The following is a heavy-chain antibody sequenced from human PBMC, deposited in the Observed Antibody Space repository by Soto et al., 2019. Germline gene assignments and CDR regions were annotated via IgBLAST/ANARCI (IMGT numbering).Heavy chain of an antibody. CDR3: ARVGDCSGGSCYPIRYYYYGMDV. D-gene: IGHD2-15*01. Sequence: ASVKVSCKASGYTFTSYDINWVRQATGQGLEWMGWMNPNSGNTGYARKFQGRVTMTRNTSISTAYMELSSLRSEDTAVYYCARVGDCSGGSCYPIRYYYYGMDVWGQGTTVTVSS. CDR2: MNPNSGNT. J-gene: IGHJ6*02. V-gene: IGHV1-8*01. CDR1: GYTFTSYD.